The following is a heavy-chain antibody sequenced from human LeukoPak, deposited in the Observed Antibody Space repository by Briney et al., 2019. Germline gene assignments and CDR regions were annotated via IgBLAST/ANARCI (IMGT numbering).Heavy chain of an antibody. D-gene: IGHD4-11*01. Sequence: SETLSLTCAVYGGSFSGYYWSWTRQPPGKGLEWIGEINHSGSTNYNPSLKSRVTISVDTSKNQFSLKLSSMTAAGTAVYYCARGSGLHHGNWFDPWGQGTLVTVSS. CDR3: ARGSGLHHGNWFDP. J-gene: IGHJ5*02. V-gene: IGHV4-34*01. CDR1: GGSFSGYY. CDR2: INHSGST.